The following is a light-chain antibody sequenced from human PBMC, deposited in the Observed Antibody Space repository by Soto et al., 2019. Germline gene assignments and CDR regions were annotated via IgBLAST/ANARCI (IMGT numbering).Light chain of an antibody. CDR2: DVS. Sequence: IVLTQSPATLSLSPGKSAALSCRASQNISNYLIWYQQEPGLAPRLLIYDVSNRATGIPARFSGSGSGTDFTLTISSLAPEDFAVYYCQQRSNWTRTFGQGIKGDIK. CDR3: QQRSNWTRT. CDR1: QNISNY. J-gene: IGKJ1*01. V-gene: IGKV3-11*01.